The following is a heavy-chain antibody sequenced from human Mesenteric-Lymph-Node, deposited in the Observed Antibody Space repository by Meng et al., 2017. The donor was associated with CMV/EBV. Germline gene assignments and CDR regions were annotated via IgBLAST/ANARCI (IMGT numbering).Heavy chain of an antibody. CDR3: ASSLLMTTVTRDAFDI. Sequence: GESLKISCAASGFTLSSYWMSWVRQAPGKGLEWVANIKQDGSEKYYVDSVKGRFTISRDNAKNSLYLQMNSLRAEDTAVYYCASSLLMTTVTRDAFDIWGQGTMVTVSS. V-gene: IGHV3-7*01. J-gene: IGHJ3*02. CDR2: IKQDGSEK. D-gene: IGHD4-17*01. CDR1: GFTLSSYW.